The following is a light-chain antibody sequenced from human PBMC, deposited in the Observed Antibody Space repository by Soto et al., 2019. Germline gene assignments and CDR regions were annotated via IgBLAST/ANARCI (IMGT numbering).Light chain of an antibody. V-gene: IGKV3-15*01. J-gene: IGKJ3*01. CDR2: GAS. Sequence: EIVMTQSPVTLSVSPGERATLACRASQSVSTNLAWYQQKPGQAPRLLFYGASTRATGIPARFSASGSGTDFTLTISSLQSEDFAVYYCQQYRNWPPEFTFGPGTKVDIK. CDR1: QSVSTN. CDR3: QQYRNWPPEFT.